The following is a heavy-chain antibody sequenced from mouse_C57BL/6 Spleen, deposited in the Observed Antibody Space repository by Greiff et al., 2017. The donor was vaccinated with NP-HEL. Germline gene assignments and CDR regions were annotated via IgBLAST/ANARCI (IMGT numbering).Heavy chain of an antibody. CDR2: IDPANGNT. D-gene: IGHD1-1*01. J-gene: IGHJ3*01. CDR1: GFNIKNTY. Sequence: VQLQQSVAELVRPGASVKLSCTASGFNIKNTYMHWAKQRPEQGLEWIGRIDPANGNTKYAPKFQGKATITADTSSNTAYLQLSSLTSEDTAIYYCALHYYGSSYGFAYWGQGTLVTVSA. CDR3: ALHYYGSSYGFAY. V-gene: IGHV14-3*01.